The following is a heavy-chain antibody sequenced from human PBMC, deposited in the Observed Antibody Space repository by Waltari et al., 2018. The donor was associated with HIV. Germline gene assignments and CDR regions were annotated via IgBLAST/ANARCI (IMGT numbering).Heavy chain of an antibody. V-gene: IGHV3-21*04. CDR1: GLCFAPLC. Sequence: EVQVVESGGGVVQLGWLLRLSCKVSGLCFAPLCTPWARPAPGKGVEGIASIRSSSVDTHYAAAVRGRFTVSRDDAKKSVFLEMSRLDTEDTAMYFCATGFSSGYTHYATFGYWGRGTLVTVSS. CDR3: ATGFSSGYTHYATFGY. CDR2: IRSSSVDT. J-gene: IGHJ4*02. D-gene: IGHD5-12*01.